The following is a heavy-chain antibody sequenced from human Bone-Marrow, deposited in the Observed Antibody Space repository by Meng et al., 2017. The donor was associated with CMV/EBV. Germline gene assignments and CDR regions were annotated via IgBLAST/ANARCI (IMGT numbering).Heavy chain of an antibody. CDR3: ARAPHYYDSVGGDY. CDR2: ISSSGSTI. D-gene: IGHD3-22*01. Sequence: GGSLRLSCAASGFTFSSYEMNWVRQAPGKGLEWVSYISSSGSTIYYADSVKGRFTISRDNAKNSLYLQMNSLRAEDTAVYYCARAPHYYDSVGGDYWGQGMLVTFSS. J-gene: IGHJ4*02. CDR1: GFTFSSYE. V-gene: IGHV3-48*03.